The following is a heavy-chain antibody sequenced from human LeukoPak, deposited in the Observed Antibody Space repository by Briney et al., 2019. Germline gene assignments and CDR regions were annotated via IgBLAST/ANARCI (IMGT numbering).Heavy chain of an antibody. CDR3: AKEANLGYCSSTSCPYDY. CDR1: GFTFSSYA. CDR2: ISGSGGST. D-gene: IGHD2-2*01. J-gene: IGHJ4*02. Sequence: PGGSLRLSCAASGFTFSSYAMSWVRQAPGKGLEWVSAISGSGGSTYYADSVKGRFTISRDNSKNTLYLQMNSLRAEDTAVYYCAKEANLGYCSSTSCPYDYWGQGTLVTVSS. V-gene: IGHV3-23*01.